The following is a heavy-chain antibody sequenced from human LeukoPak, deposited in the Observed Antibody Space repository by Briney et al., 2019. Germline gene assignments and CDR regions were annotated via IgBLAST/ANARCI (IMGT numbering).Heavy chain of an antibody. J-gene: IGHJ4*01. Sequence: GGSLRLSCSASGFTFSSLGMHWVRRAPGKGLEHVSTIGSDGDSTYYADSVKDRFTISRDNSKNALYLQMTSLRPVDSAVYYCVSPVFINYWGQGTLVTVSS. CDR1: GFTFSSLG. CDR3: VSPVFINY. D-gene: IGHD1-14*01. CDR2: IGSDGDST. V-gene: IGHV3-64D*06.